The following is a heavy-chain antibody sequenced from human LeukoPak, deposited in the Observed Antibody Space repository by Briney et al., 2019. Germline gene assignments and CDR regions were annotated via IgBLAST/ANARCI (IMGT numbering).Heavy chain of an antibody. D-gene: IGHD6-13*01. CDR3: ARDANGIAAAGPWGGMDV. Sequence: ASVKVSCKASGYTFTGYYMHWVRQAPGQGLEWMGWINPNSGGTNYAQKFQGWVTMTRDTSISTAYVELSRLRSDDTAVYYCARDANGIAAAGPWGGMDVWGQGTTVTVSS. CDR1: GYTFTGYY. CDR2: INPNSGGT. V-gene: IGHV1-2*04. J-gene: IGHJ6*02.